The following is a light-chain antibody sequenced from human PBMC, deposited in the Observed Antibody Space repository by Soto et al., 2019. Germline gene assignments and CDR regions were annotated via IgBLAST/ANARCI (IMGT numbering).Light chain of an antibody. CDR1: QDINSF. CDR2: LAS. J-gene: IGKJ1*01. Sequence: DIQLTQSPSFLSASVGDRVTITCRASQDINSFLNWYQQRPGKAPQLLIFLASTLQSGVPSRFSGSRSGTEFTLTISSLQPEDFATYYCQQVKSYPLTFGQGTKVET. V-gene: IGKV1-9*01. CDR3: QQVKSYPLT.